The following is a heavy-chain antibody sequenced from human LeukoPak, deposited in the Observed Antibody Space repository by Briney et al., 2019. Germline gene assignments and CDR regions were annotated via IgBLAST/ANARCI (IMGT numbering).Heavy chain of an antibody. D-gene: IGHD6-13*01. J-gene: IGHJ4*02. Sequence: PGGSLRLSCAVSGFTLSNYWMSWVRQAPGKGLEWVANIKQDGSEKYYVDSVRGRFTISRDNTKNSLYLQMNSLRAEDTAVYYCARGPAAGNPRPLDYWGQGTLVTVSS. CDR2: IKQDGSEK. CDR3: ARGPAAGNPRPLDY. CDR1: GFTLSNYW. V-gene: IGHV3-7*01.